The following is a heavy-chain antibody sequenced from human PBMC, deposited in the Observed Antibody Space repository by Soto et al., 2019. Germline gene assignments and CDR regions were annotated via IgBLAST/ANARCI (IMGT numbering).Heavy chain of an antibody. D-gene: IGHD3-16*02. V-gene: IGHV1-2*04. CDR2: INPNSGGT. CDR1: GYTFTGYD. CDR3: ARAGRITFGGVIAAFGY. J-gene: IGHJ4*02. Sequence: QVQLVQSGAEVKKPGASVKVSCKASGYTFTGYDMHWVRQAPGQGLEWMGWINPNSGGTNYAQKIQGWVTMTRDTSISTAYMELSRLRSDDTAVYYCARAGRITFGGVIAAFGYWGQGTLVTVSS.